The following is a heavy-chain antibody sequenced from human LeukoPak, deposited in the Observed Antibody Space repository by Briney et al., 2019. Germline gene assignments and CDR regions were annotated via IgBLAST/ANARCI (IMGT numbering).Heavy chain of an antibody. D-gene: IGHD4-23*01. CDR3: ATRPAVGRFNY. CDR2: ISPSGGST. CDR1: GLTFSNSV. Sequence: GGSLRLSCAASGLTFSNSVMSWVRQAPGEGLEWVSSISPSGGSTYYADSVKGRFTISRDNSKNTLYLQMSSLTVEDTAVYYCATRPAVGRFNYWGLGTLVTVSS. V-gene: IGHV3-23*01. J-gene: IGHJ4*02.